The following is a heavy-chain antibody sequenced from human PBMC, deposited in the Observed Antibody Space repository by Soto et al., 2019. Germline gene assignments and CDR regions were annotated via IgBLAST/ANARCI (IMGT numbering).Heavy chain of an antibody. CDR1: GFTFSSYA. CDR2: ISGSGGST. J-gene: IGHJ4*02. V-gene: IGHV3-23*01. Sequence: VGSLRLSCAASGFTFSSYAMSWVRQAPGKGLEWVSAISGSGGSTYYADSVKGRFTISRDNSKNTLYLQMNSLRAEDTAVYYCAKGSGWTRPSDWYYFDYWGQGTLVTVSS. CDR3: AKGSGWTRPSDWYYFDY. D-gene: IGHD6-19*01.